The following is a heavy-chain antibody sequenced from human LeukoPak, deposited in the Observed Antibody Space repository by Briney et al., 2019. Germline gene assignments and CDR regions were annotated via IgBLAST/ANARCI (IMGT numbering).Heavy chain of an antibody. CDR1: GGSIYTYY. J-gene: IGHJ6*02. CDR3: ARSNVVIPSITKGYYYYAMDV. D-gene: IGHD2-2*01. CDR2: IYYSGTT. Sequence: SETLSLTCAVSGGSIYTYYWSWLRQPPGKGLEWIGYIYYSGTTNCNPSLKSRVTISVDTSQNQFSLKLSSVTAADTAVYYCARSNVVIPSITKGYYYYAMDVWGQGTTVTVSS. V-gene: IGHV4-59*08.